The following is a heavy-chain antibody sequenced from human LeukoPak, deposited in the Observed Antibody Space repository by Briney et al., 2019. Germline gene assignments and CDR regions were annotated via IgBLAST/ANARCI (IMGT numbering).Heavy chain of an antibody. CDR3: ARGGDYGDYVFHY. V-gene: IGHV4-59*12. D-gene: IGHD4-17*01. Sequence: SETLSLTCSVSDDSITMYYWTWIRQPPGKGLEWIGYADHTGSTNFNPSLNGRVSISRDTTKNLSSLKLSSVTAADTAVYYCARGGDYGDYVFHYWGQGTLVTVSS. CDR1: DDSITMYY. J-gene: IGHJ4*02. CDR2: ADHTGST.